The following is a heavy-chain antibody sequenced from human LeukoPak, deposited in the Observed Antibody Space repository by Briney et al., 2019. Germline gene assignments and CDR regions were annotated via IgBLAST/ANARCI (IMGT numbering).Heavy chain of an antibody. J-gene: IGHJ4*02. Sequence: GGSLRLSCAASGFTVSSNYMSWVRQAPGKGLEWVSVIYSGGSTYYADSVKGRFTISRDNSKNTLYLQMNSLRAEDTAVYYCARVSYPGYYDSSGYLGYWGQGTLVTVSS. CDR3: ARVSYPGYYDSSGYLGY. V-gene: IGHV3-53*01. CDR2: IYSGGST. CDR1: GFTVSSNY. D-gene: IGHD3-22*01.